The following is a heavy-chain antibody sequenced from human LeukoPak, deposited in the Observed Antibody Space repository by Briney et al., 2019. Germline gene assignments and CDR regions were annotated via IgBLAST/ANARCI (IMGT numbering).Heavy chain of an antibody. D-gene: IGHD2-2*01. CDR1: GGSISSYY. CDR3: ARDGYQLLSAAFDI. J-gene: IGHJ3*02. Sequence: PSETPSLTCTVSGGSISSYYWSWIRQPAGKGLEWIGRIYTSGSTNYNPSLKSRVTMSVDTSKNQFSLKLSSVTAADTAVYYCARDGYQLLSAAFDIWGQGTMVTVSS. V-gene: IGHV4-4*07. CDR2: IYTSGST.